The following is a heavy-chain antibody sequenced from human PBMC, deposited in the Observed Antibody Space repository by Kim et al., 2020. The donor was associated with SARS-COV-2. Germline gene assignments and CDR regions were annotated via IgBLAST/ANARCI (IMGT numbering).Heavy chain of an antibody. V-gene: IGHV6-1*01. CDR2: TYYRSQWYS. D-gene: IGHD1-1*01. Sequence: SQTLSLTCAISGDSVSSNDAAWNWIRQSPSRGLEWLGRTYYRSQWYSDYAVSVKSRITINPDTSTNQFSLHLNSVTPEDTAVHYCARYSITSQLSFDYWGRGTLVTVSS. CDR3: ARYSITSQLSFDY. J-gene: IGHJ4*02. CDR1: GDSVSSNDAA.